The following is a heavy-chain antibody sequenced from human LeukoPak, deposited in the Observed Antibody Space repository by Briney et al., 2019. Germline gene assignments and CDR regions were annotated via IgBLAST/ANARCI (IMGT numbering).Heavy chain of an antibody. CDR2: ISASGDTT. J-gene: IGHJ5*02. Sequence: GGSLRLSCAASGFTFSSNSMTWVRQTPGKGLEWVSGISASGDTTFYADSVKGRFTISRDISNNTLYLQMSSLRAEDTALYYCTNWSGFGDAWGQGTLVTVSS. D-gene: IGHD3-10*01. CDR1: GFTFSSNS. V-gene: IGHV3-23*01. CDR3: TNWSGFGDA.